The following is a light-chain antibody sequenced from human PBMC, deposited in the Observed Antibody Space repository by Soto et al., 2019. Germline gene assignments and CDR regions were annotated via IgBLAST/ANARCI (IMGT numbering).Light chain of an antibody. Sequence: DIRLTQSPSSLSASVGDRVTITCRASQSINTYLNWFQQKPGQAPKLLIYAASSLQRGVPSRFSGSGSGTDFTLTITNLQPQDVATYDGLETYSVPFFSFGTGTTVDIK. V-gene: IGKV1-39*01. CDR3: LETYSVPFFS. CDR1: QSINTY. CDR2: AAS. J-gene: IGKJ3*01.